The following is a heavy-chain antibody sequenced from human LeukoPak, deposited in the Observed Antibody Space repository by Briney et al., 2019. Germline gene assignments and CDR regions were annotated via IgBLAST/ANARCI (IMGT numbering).Heavy chain of an antibody. CDR2: IWYDGSNK. Sequence: PGGSLRLSCAASGFTFSSYGMHWVRQAPGKGLEWVTVIWYDGSNKYYADSVKGRFSISRDNSKNTLYLQLNSLRAEDTAVYYCAKAAVAGTRYYFDYWGQGTLVTVSS. CDR1: GFTFSSYG. D-gene: IGHD6-19*01. CDR3: AKAAVAGTRYYFDY. V-gene: IGHV3-33*06. J-gene: IGHJ4*02.